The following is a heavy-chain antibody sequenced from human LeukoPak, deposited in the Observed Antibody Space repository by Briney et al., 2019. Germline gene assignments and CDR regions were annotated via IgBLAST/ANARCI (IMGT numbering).Heavy chain of an antibody. J-gene: IGHJ4*02. CDR2: ISYDGSNK. CDR3: AGDRAVPAAKTYYFDY. Sequence: GRSLRLSCAASGFTFSSYAMHRVRQAPGKGLEWVAVISYDGSNKYYADSVKGRFTISRDNSKNTLYLQMNSLRAEDTAVYYCAGDRAVPAAKTYYFDYGGQGPRVTVSS. CDR1: GFTFSSYA. V-gene: IGHV3-30-3*01. D-gene: IGHD2-2*01.